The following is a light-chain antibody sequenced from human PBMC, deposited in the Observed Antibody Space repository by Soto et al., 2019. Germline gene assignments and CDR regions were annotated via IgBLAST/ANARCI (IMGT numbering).Light chain of an antibody. CDR2: DVS. CDR1: SSDVGGYNY. CDR3: SSSTSTSTS. J-gene: IGLJ1*01. V-gene: IGLV2-14*01. Sequence: SVLTQPASVSGSPGQSITISCTGTSSDVGGYNYVSWYQQHPGKAPKLMIYDVSNRPSGVSNRFSGSKSGNTASLTISGLQAEDEADYYCSSSTSTSTSFGTGTKVTVL.